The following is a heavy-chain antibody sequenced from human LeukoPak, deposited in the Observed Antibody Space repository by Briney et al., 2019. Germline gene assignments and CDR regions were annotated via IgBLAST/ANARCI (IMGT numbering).Heavy chain of an antibody. D-gene: IGHD3-10*01. CDR1: GYTFTGYY. CDR3: ARDRDYGSGIFDY. Sequence: ASVKVSCKASGYTFTGYYMHWVRQAPGQGLEWMGWINPNSGGTNYAQKFQGRVSMTRDTSISTAYMELNRLRSDDTAVYYCARDRDYGSGIFDYWGQGTLVTVSS. CDR2: INPNSGGT. J-gene: IGHJ4*02. V-gene: IGHV1-2*02.